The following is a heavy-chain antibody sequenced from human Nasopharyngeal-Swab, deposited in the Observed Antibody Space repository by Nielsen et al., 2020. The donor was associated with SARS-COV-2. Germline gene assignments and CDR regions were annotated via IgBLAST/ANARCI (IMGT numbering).Heavy chain of an antibody. CDR2: IYYSGST. J-gene: IGHJ4*02. D-gene: IGHD6-19*01. V-gene: IGHV4-39*01. CDR1: GGSISSSSYY. Sequence: ESLKISCPVSGGSISSSSYYWGWIRQPPGKGLEWIGSIYYSGSTYYNPSLKSRVTISVDTSKNQFSLKLSSVTAADTAVYYCARHDSSGWYFDYWGQGTLVTVSS. CDR3: ARHDSSGWYFDY.